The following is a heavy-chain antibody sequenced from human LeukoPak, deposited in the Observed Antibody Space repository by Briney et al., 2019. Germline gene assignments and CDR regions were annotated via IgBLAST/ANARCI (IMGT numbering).Heavy chain of an antibody. J-gene: IGHJ4*02. D-gene: IGHD6-25*01. V-gene: IGHV3-11*06. CDR3: GSAFPTLRTSSAGDL. Sequence: WGSLRLSCSASGFTFSDYDMNWIRQAPGKGLEWISDISGRASHTYYRDYVKGRFSISRDNAKTLLYLQMNDLGAEDTAVYYCGSAFPTLRTSSAGDLWGQGTLVTVS. CDR2: ISGRASHT. CDR1: GFTFSDYD.